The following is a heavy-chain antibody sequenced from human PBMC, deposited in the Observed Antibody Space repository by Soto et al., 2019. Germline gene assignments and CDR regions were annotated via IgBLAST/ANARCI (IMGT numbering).Heavy chain of an antibody. CDR3: ARRYYFETNAYNYRSNAFDI. D-gene: IGHD3-22*01. Sequence: PGGSLRRSCAASGFTFSRASMNWVRQAPGKRLEWIAYISSSGRTLHYRDSVKGRFTISRDNAKNSLFLQMSSLRDEDTAVYFCARRYYFETNAYNYRSNAFDIWGQGTLVTVSS. CDR2: ISSSGRTL. J-gene: IGHJ4*03. CDR1: GFTFSRAS. V-gene: IGHV3-48*02.